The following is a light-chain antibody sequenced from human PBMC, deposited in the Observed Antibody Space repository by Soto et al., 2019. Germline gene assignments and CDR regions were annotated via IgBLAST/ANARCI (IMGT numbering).Light chain of an antibody. CDR2: GAS. CDR1: QSVITN. V-gene: IGKV3-15*01. CDR3: QQYNNWPPAYT. Sequence: EIVMTQSPATLSVSPGERATLSCRASQSVITNFAWYQQKPGQAPRLLLYGASTSTTGIPARFSGSGSGTEFTLSISSLQSEDFAVYYCQQYNNWPPAYTFGQGTTLEIK. J-gene: IGKJ2*01.